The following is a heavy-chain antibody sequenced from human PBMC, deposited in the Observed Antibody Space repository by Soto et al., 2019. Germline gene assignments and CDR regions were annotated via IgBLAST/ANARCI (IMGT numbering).Heavy chain of an antibody. CDR3: SLGGGGYDYGDYFDY. CDR2: IRSKADDGTT. V-gene: IGHV3-49*03. D-gene: IGHD5-12*01. J-gene: IGHJ4*02. CDR1: GFTFGDYA. Sequence: GGSLRLSCTASGFTFGDYAMTWFRQAPGKGLEWVGFIRSKADDGTTEYAASVKGRFTILRDDSKSIAYLQMNSLKTEDTAVYYCSLGGGGYDYGDYFDYWGQGTLVTVSS.